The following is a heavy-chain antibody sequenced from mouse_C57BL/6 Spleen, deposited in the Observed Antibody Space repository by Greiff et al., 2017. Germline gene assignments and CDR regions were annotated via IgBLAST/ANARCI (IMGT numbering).Heavy chain of an antibody. CDR3: ARGGYYGSSYDYAMDY. J-gene: IGHJ4*01. V-gene: IGHV1-7*01. CDR2: INPSSGYT. Sequence: QVHVKQSGAELAKPGASVKLSCKASGYTFTSYWMHWVKQRPGQGLEWIGFINPSSGYTKYNQKFKDKATLTADKSSSTAYMQLSSLTYEDSAVYYCARGGYYGSSYDYAMDYWGQGTSVTVSS. CDR1: GYTFTSYW. D-gene: IGHD1-1*01.